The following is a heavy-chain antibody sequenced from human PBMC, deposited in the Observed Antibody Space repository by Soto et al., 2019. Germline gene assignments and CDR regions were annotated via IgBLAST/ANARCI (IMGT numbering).Heavy chain of an antibody. J-gene: IGHJ4*02. Sequence: QVQLVESGGGVVQPGRSLRLSCAASGFTFSTYAMHWVRQAPGKGLEWVAVISDDGRNKYYADSVKDRFTISRDNSKNTLYLQMNSLRAEDTAVYYCTRGDGLGELSSTLDYWGRGTLVTVAA. CDR2: ISDDGRNK. V-gene: IGHV3-30*04. CDR3: TRGDGLGELSSTLDY. CDR1: GFTFSTYA. D-gene: IGHD3-16*02.